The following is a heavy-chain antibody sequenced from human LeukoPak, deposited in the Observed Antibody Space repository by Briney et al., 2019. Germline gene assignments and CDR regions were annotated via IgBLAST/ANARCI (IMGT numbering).Heavy chain of an antibody. V-gene: IGHV3-7*01. D-gene: IGHD3-10*01. CDR3: AKGSAQITMVRGLSDYFDY. Sequence: TGGSLRLSCAASGFTFSSYWMSWVRQAPGKGLEWVANIKQDGSEKYYVDSVKGRFTISRDNSKNTLYLQMNSLRDEDTAVYYCAKGSAQITMVRGLSDYFDYWGQGTLVTVSS. CDR2: IKQDGSEK. J-gene: IGHJ4*02. CDR1: GFTFSSYW.